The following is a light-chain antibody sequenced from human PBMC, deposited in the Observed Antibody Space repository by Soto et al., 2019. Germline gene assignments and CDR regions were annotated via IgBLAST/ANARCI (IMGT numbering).Light chain of an antibody. CDR1: SSDIGGYKY. J-gene: IGLJ1*01. CDR3: SSYKGGSTYV. Sequence: QSVLNQPASVSGSPGQSITISCTGTSSDIGGYKYVSWYQQHPGKAPKLMIYDVSNRPSGVSNRFSGSKSGNTATLTISGLQGEDEADYYCSSYKGGSTYVFGTGTKVTVL. V-gene: IGLV2-14*01. CDR2: DVS.